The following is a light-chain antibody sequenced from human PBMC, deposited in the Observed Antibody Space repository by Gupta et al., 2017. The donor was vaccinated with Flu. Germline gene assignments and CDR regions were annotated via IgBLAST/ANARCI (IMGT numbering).Light chain of an antibody. Sequence: EIVMTQSPATLSVSPGERATLSCRASQSVSSNLAWYQQKSGQAPRLLIYGASTRATGIPARFSGSGSTTEFTLTISSLQSEDFAVYYCQQYNYYYTFGQWTKLEIK. J-gene: IGKJ2*01. V-gene: IGKV3-15*01. CDR3: QQYNYYYT. CDR2: GAS. CDR1: QSVSSN.